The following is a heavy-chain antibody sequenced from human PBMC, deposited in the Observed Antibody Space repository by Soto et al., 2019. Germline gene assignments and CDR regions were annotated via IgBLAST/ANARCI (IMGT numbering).Heavy chain of an antibody. CDR1: GGPFSGYS. CDR3: ARDTSGYYWFDP. Sequence: PSESLSLTCAVNGGPFSGYSCIWIRQSPGKALEWIGSVYHSGTTFYNPSLKSRVTMSVDTSKNQFSLRLNSMTAADTAVYYCARDTSGYYWFDPWGQGTLVTVSS. D-gene: IGHD3-22*01. J-gene: IGHJ5*02. CDR2: VYHSGTT. V-gene: IGHV4-34*10.